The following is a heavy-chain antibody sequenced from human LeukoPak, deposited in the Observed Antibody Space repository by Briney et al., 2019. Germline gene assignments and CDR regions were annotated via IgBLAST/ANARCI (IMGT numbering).Heavy chain of an antibody. J-gene: IGHJ4*02. CDR3: ARATAGNFDY. CDR2: ISVYNGNT. Sequence: ASVKVSCKASGYTFTSYGISWVRQAPGQGLEWMGWISVYNGNTNYAQKFQGRVTMTTDTSTSTAYMELRSLISGDTAVYYCARATAGNFDYWGQGTLVTVSS. V-gene: IGHV1-18*01. D-gene: IGHD1-14*01. CDR1: GYTFTSYG.